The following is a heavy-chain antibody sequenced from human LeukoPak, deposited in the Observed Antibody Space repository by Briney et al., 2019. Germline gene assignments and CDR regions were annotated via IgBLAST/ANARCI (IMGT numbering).Heavy chain of an antibody. J-gene: IGHJ4*02. Sequence: GGSLRLSCSASGFTFSSFAMHWVRQAPGRGLEYVSAISNNGVNTYYADSVKGRFTISRDNSKNTLYLQMSSLRAEDTAVYYCARGNSTVWYFDYWGQGTLVTVSS. D-gene: IGHD4-17*01. CDR2: ISNNGVNT. CDR1: GFTFSSFA. V-gene: IGHV3-64D*09. CDR3: ARGNSTVWYFDY.